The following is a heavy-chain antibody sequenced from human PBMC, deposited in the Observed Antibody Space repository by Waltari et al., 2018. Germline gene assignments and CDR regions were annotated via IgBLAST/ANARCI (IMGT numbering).Heavy chain of an antibody. CDR3: ARDQEYYDSSGPDY. J-gene: IGHJ4*02. CDR2: IKQDGSEK. CDR1: GFTFSSYW. D-gene: IGHD3-22*01. Sequence: EVQLVESGGGLVQPGGSLRLSCAASGFTFSSYWMRWVRQAPGKGLEWVANIKQDGSEKYYVDSVKGRFTISRDNAKNSLYLQMNSLRAEDTAVYYCARDQEYYDSSGPDYWGQGTLVTVSS. V-gene: IGHV3-7*04.